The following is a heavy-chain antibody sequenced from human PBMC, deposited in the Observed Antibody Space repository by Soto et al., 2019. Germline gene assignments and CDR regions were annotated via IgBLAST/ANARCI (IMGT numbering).Heavy chain of an antibody. Sequence: GGSLRLSCAASGFTFSSYSMNWVRQAPGKGLEWVSYISSSSSTIYYADSVKGRFTISRDNAKNSLYLQMNSLRDEDTAVYYCARVGGGWYDTYYFDYWGQGTLVTVSS. CDR3: ARVGGGWYDTYYFDY. V-gene: IGHV3-48*02. D-gene: IGHD6-19*01. CDR2: ISSSSSTI. CDR1: GFTFSSYS. J-gene: IGHJ4*02.